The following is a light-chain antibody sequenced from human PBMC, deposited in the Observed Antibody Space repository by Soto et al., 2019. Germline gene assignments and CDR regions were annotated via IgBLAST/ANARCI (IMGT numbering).Light chain of an antibody. CDR3: QQDYNLPPIT. Sequence: EIVLTQSPGTLSLSPGERATLSCRASQSVANNKYLAWYQQRPGQAPTLLIYGASSRATGIPDRFSGSGSGTHFTLTISSLQPEDFAVYYCQQDYNLPPITYGQGTRLEIK. CDR2: GAS. CDR1: QSVANNKY. J-gene: IGKJ5*01. V-gene: IGKV3-20*01.